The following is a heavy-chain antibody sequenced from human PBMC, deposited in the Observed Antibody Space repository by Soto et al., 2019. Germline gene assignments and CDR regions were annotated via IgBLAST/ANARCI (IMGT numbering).Heavy chain of an antibody. V-gene: IGHV3-21*01. Sequence: PGGSLRLSCSAAGFTFSTYDMNLVRQAPGKGLEWVSSIGGIMNYIYYTDSVRGRFTISRDNAKNALYLQMNSLRAEDTAVYYCARGWRVGAGNKFYYSLDVWGQGTTVTVSS. J-gene: IGHJ6*02. CDR1: GFTFSTYD. CDR2: IGGIMNYI. D-gene: IGHD6-13*01. CDR3: ARGWRVGAGNKFYYSLDV.